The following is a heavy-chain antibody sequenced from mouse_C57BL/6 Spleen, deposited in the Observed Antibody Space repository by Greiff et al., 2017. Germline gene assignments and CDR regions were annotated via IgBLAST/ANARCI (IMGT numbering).Heavy chain of an antibody. J-gene: IGHJ1*03. CDR1: GYAFSSSW. CDR2: IYPGDGDT. D-gene: IGHD2-4*01. V-gene: IGHV1-82*01. CDR3: ASMITRTLAYFDV. Sequence: QVQLKESGPELVKPGASVKISCKASGYAFSSSWMNWVKQRPGKGLEWIGRIYPGDGDTNYNGKFKGKATLTADKSSSTAYMQLSSLTSEDSAVYFCASMITRTLAYFDVWGTGTTVTVSS.